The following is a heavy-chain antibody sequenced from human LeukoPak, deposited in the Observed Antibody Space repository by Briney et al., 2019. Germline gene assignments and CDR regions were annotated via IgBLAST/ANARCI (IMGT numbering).Heavy chain of an antibody. V-gene: IGHV3-7*01. D-gene: IGHD3-22*01. CDR3: ARATNYYDSSGYLYYFDY. CDR2: IKQDGSEK. J-gene: IGHJ4*02. CDR1: GFTFSSYW. Sequence: GGSLRLSCAASGFTFSSYWMSWVRQAPGKGLEWVANIKQDGSEKYYADSVKGRFTISRDNSKNTLYLQMNSLRAEDTVVYYCARATNYYDSSGYLYYFDYWGQGTLVTVSS.